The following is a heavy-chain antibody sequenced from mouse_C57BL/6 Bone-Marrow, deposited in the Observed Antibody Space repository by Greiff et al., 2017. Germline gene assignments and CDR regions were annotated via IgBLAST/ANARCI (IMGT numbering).Heavy chain of an antibody. CDR2: IDPSDSYT. J-gene: IGHJ2*01. Sequence: QVQLQQPGAELVKPGASVKLSCKASGYTFTSYWMQWVKQRPGQGLEWIGEIDPSDSYTSYNQKFKGKATLTVDTSSSTAYMQLSSLTSEDSAVYYCARMTMVTFDYWGQGTTLTVSS. CDR1: GYTFTSYW. CDR3: ARMTMVTFDY. D-gene: IGHD2-2*01. V-gene: IGHV1-50*01.